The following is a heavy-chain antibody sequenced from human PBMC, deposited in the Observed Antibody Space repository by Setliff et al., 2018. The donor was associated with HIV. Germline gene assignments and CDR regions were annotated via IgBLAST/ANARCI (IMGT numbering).Heavy chain of an antibody. CDR3: ARGANFDY. CDR1: GGSFSGYY. V-gene: IGHV4-59*01. Sequence: PSETLSLTCSVSGGSFSGYYWSWIRQPPGKGLEWIGYIYIYNSGSTNYNPSLTSRVTISADTSRNQFSLKLTSVTAADTAIYYCARGANFDYWGQGTQVTVSS. CDR2: IYIYNSGST. J-gene: IGHJ4*02.